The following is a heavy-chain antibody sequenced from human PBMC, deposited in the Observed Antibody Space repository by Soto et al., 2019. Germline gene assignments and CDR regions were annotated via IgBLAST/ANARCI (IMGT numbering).Heavy chain of an antibody. CDR2: ISSSSSYI. Sequence: EVQLVESVGGLVKPGGSLRLSCAASGFTFSSYSMNWVRQAPGKGLEWVSSISSSSSYIYYADSVKGRFTISRDNAKNSLHLKMNSLRAEDTAVYYCARPGAGRGSGHWGQGTLVTVSS. V-gene: IGHV3-21*01. CDR1: GFTFSSYS. J-gene: IGHJ1*01. CDR3: ARPGAGRGSGH. D-gene: IGHD3-10*01.